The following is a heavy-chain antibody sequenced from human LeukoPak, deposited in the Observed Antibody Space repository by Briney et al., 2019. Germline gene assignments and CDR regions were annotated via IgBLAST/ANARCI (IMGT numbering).Heavy chain of an antibody. J-gene: IGHJ4*02. CDR1: GFTFSGYS. Sequence: GGSLRLSCAASGFTFSGYSMNWIRQAPGKGLEWLSYITGRSSPIYYADSVKGRFTVSRDNAKNALYLQMGSLRDEDTAVYYCARGGPRGVPDYWGQGTLVTVSS. V-gene: IGHV3-48*02. D-gene: IGHD2-8*01. CDR3: ARGGPRGVPDY. CDR2: ITGRSSPI.